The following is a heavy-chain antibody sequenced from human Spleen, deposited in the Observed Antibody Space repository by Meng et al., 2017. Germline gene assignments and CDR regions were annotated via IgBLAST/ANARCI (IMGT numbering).Heavy chain of an antibody. V-gene: IGHV4-34*01. CDR1: GGSFSGYY. CDR3: ARSLRYYYGSGRLGS. Sequence: QVRRPQEGAVRLKPSETLSLTCAVYGGSFSGYYCSWTRQPPVTGLEWIGEINHSGSTNYNAYLKSRVTISIDTAKNQFSLKLSSVTAADTAVYYCARSLRYYYGSGRLGSWGQGTLVTVSS. CDR2: INHSGST. D-gene: IGHD3-10*01. J-gene: IGHJ5*02.